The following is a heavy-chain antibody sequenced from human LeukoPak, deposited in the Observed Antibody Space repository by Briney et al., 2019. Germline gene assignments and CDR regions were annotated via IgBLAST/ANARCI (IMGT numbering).Heavy chain of an antibody. J-gene: IGHJ4*02. CDR3: VRGRSNNYYDDSGYYPY. V-gene: IGHV3-13*01. CDR1: GFTFSSFD. Sequence: GGSLRLSCAASGFTFSSFDMHWVRQAPGKGLEWVSGIGTLLDTDYPDSLKGRFTISRENAKNSVFLQMNNVRAGDTAVYYCVRGRSNNYYDDSGYYPYWGQGTLVTVSS. CDR2: IGTLLDT. D-gene: IGHD3-22*01.